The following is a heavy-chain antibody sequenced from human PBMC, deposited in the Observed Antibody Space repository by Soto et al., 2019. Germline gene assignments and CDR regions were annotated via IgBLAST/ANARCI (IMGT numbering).Heavy chain of an antibody. CDR3: AREVGSYYDMGHYYGMDV. CDR2: IYYSGST. V-gene: IGHV4-30-4*01. Sequence: SETLSLTCTVSGGSISSGDYYWSWIRQPPGKGLEWIGGIYYSGSTYYNPSLKSRVTISVDTSKNQFSLKLSSVTAADAAVYYCAREVGSYYDMGHYYGMDVWGQGTTVTVSS. J-gene: IGHJ6*02. D-gene: IGHD1-26*01. CDR1: GGSISSGDYY.